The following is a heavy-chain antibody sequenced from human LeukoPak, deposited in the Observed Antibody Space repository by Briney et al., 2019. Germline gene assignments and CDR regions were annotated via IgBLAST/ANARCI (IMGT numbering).Heavy chain of an antibody. Sequence: ASVKVSCKASGYTFTSYYMHWVRQAPGQGLEWMGIINPSGGSTSYAQKFQGRVTMTRDMSTSTVYMELSSLRSEDTAVYYCARSLGCYGSYDYWGQGTLVTVSS. J-gene: IGHJ4*02. CDR1: GYTFTSYY. CDR2: INPSGGST. D-gene: IGHD3-10*01. CDR3: ARSLGCYGSYDY. V-gene: IGHV1-46*01.